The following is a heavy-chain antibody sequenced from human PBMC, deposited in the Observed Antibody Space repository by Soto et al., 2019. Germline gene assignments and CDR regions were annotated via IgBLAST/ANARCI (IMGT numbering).Heavy chain of an antibody. J-gene: IGHJ4*02. V-gene: IGHV1-3*01. D-gene: IGHD5-18*01. CDR2: INAANGNT. CDR3: ARSLMNPAMVTFYYFDY. CDR1: GYTFTTYA. Sequence: QVQLVQSGAEVKKPGASVKVSCKASGYTFTTYAMHWVRQAPGQRLAWMGWINAANGNTKYSQKFQGRVTITRDTSASTAYMELSSLRSEDTAVYTCARSLMNPAMVTFYYFDYWGQGTLVTVSS.